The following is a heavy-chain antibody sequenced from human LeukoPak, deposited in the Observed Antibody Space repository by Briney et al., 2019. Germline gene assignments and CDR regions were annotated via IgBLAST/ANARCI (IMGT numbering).Heavy chain of an antibody. J-gene: IGHJ4*02. Sequence: SGGSLRLSCAASGFTVSSNYMSWVRQAPGKGLEWVSYISSSGSTIYYADSVKGRFTISRDNAKNSLYLQMNSLRAEDTAVYYCARVVVGGNYFDYWGQGTLVTVSS. D-gene: IGHD2-15*01. CDR2: ISSSGSTI. V-gene: IGHV3-11*01. CDR3: ARVVVGGNYFDY. CDR1: GFTVSSNY.